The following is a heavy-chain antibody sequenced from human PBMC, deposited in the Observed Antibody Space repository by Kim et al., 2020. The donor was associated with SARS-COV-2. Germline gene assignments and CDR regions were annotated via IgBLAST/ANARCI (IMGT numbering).Heavy chain of an antibody. V-gene: IGHV3-21*01. CDR1: GFTFSSYS. D-gene: IGHD3-16*02. Sequence: GGSLRLSCAASGFTFSSYSMNWVRQAPGKGLEWVSSISSSSSYIYYADSVKGRFTISRDNAKNSLYLQMNSLRAEDTAVYYCTRDKTLTYYDYVWGSYRQHDHYYYYGMDVWGQGTTVTVSS. J-gene: IGHJ6*02. CDR3: TRDKTLTYYDYVWGSYRQHDHYYYYGMDV. CDR2: ISSSSSYI.